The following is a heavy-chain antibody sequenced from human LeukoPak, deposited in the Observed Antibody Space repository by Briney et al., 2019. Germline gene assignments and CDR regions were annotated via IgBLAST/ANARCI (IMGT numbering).Heavy chain of an antibody. CDR2: INHSGST. CDR1: GGSITGYY. D-gene: IGHD6-6*01. V-gene: IGHV4-34*01. CDR3: ARLLSVSSLENFDY. Sequence: SETLSLTCAVYGGSITGYYWSWIRQPPGKGLEWIGEINHSGSTNYNPSLKSRVTISVDTSKNQFSLKLSSVTAADTAVYYCARLLSVSSLENFDYWGQGTLVTVSS. J-gene: IGHJ4*02.